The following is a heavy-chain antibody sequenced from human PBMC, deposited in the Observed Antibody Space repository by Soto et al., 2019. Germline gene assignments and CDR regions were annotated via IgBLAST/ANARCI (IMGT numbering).Heavy chain of an antibody. D-gene: IGHD6-19*01. CDR1: GFTFSSYG. CDR3: ARFGAVAPAFDY. J-gene: IGHJ4*02. Sequence: HPGGSLRLSCAASGFTFSSYGMHWVRQAPGKGLEWVAVIWYDGSNKYYADSVKGRFTISRDNSKNTLYLQMNSLRAEDTAVYYCARFGAVAPAFDYWGQGTLVTVSS. V-gene: IGHV3-33*01. CDR2: IWYDGSNK.